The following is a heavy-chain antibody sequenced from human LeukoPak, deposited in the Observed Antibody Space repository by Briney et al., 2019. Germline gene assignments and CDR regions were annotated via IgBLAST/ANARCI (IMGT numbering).Heavy chain of an antibody. J-gene: IGHJ4*02. V-gene: IGHV1-18*01. D-gene: IGHD2-15*01. Sequence: ASVKVSCKASGYIFTDYGMSWVRQAPGQGLEWMGWISGYNGNRTYAQHLQGRVTMTTDTSTSTAYMELRSLRSDDTAVYYCARDRFILGYCSGGSCPFDYWGQGTLVTVSS. CDR1: GYIFTDYG. CDR2: ISGYNGNR. CDR3: ARDRFILGYCSGGSCPFDY.